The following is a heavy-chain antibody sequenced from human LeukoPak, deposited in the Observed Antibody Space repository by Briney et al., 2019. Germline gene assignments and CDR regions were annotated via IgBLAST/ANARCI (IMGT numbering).Heavy chain of an antibody. CDR3: ARVSPYYDFWSGYYSDNGYYHYMDV. D-gene: IGHD3-3*01. V-gene: IGHV4-4*07. CDR1: GGSISSYY. J-gene: IGHJ6*03. Sequence: SETLSLTCTVSGGSISSYYWSWIRQPAGKGLEWIGRIYTSGSTNYNPSLKSRVTMSVDTSKNQFSLKLSSVTAADTAVYYCARVSPYYDFWSGYYSDNGYYHYMDVWGKGTTVTVSS. CDR2: IYTSGST.